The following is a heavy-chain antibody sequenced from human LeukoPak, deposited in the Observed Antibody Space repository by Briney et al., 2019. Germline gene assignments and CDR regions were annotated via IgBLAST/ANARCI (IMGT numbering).Heavy chain of an antibody. CDR2: INPSGGST. Sequence: ASVKVSCKTSGYTFTSYYIHWVRQAPGQGLEWMAIINPSGGSTSYARKFQGRVTMTRDTSTSPVYMELSSLRSEDTAVYYCARDPRASYESSDYYYPGDYWGQGTLVTVSS. J-gene: IGHJ4*02. CDR1: GYTFTSYY. CDR3: ARDPRASYESSDYYYPGDY. V-gene: IGHV1-46*01. D-gene: IGHD3-22*01.